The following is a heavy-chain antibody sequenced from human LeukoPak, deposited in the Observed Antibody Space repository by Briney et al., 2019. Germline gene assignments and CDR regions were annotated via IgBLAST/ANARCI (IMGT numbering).Heavy chain of an antibody. CDR1: GLTFSSFT. J-gene: IGHJ1*01. CDR3: VNWVVVGDFQF. D-gene: IGHD2-21*01. Sequence: GGTLRLSCAASGLTFSSFTMAWVRQAPGKGLEWVSCISDSGGSTFYADSVKGWFTISRDNSKSMLYLQMNSLRAEDTAVYYCVNWVVVGDFQFWGQGTLVTVSS. CDR2: ISDSGGST. V-gene: IGHV3-23*01.